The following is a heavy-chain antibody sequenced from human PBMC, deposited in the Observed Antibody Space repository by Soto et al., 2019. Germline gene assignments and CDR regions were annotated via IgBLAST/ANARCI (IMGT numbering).Heavy chain of an antibody. D-gene: IGHD3-16*01. CDR3: XXXXXXXXXXXXGGXDY. CDR1: GGTFSSYA. J-gene: IGHJ4*02. Sequence: QVQLVQSGAEVKKPGSSVKVSCKASGGTFSSYAISWVRXAPGXXXXXXXGIIPIFGTAXYAQKXQGRVTITADESXXTXXXXXXXXXXXXXXXXXXXXXXXXXXXXXXGGXDYWGQGTLVTVSS. V-gene: IGHV1-69*01. CDR2: IIPIFGTA.